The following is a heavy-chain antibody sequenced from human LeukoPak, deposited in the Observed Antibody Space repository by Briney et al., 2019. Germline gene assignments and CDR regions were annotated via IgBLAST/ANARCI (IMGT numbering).Heavy chain of an antibody. J-gene: IGHJ4*02. CDR1: GGSFSGYY. CDR3: ARAGGPLRAKGHYFDY. Sequence: SETLSLTCAVYGGSFSGYYWSWIRQPPGKGLEWIGEINHSGSTNYNPSLKSRVTISVDTSKNQFSLKLSSVTAADTAVYYCARAGGPLRAKGHYFDYWGQGTLVTVSS. D-gene: IGHD3-3*01. V-gene: IGHV4-34*01. CDR2: INHSGST.